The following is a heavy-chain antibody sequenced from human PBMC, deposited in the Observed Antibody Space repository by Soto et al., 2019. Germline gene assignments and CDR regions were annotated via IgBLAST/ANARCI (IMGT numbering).Heavy chain of an antibody. D-gene: IGHD2-2*01. V-gene: IGHV3-49*03. CDR2: IRSKAYGGTT. Sequence: GGSLRLSCTASGVTFGDYAMSWFRQATGKGLEWVGFIRSKAYGGTTEYAASVKGRFTISRDDSKSIAYLQMNSLKTEDTAVYYCTRNIVVVPAAMPVYYYYYYYMDVWGKGTTVTFSS. J-gene: IGHJ6*03. CDR3: TRNIVVVPAAMPVYYYYYYYMDV. CDR1: GVTFGDYA.